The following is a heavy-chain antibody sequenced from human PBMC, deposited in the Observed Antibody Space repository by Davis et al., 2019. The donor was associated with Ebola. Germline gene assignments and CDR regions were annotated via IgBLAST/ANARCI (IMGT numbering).Heavy chain of an antibody. J-gene: IGHJ4*02. CDR2: IYSGGST. V-gene: IGHV3-53*01. CDR3: VTENWYRFES. Sequence: GESLKISCAASGFSVSSNYMSWVRQAPGKGLEWLSIIYSGGSTYYADSVKGRFTISRDNSKNTLYLQMNSLRAEDTAVYYCVTENWYRFESWGQGTLVTVSS. CDR1: GFSVSSNY. D-gene: IGHD1/OR15-1a*01.